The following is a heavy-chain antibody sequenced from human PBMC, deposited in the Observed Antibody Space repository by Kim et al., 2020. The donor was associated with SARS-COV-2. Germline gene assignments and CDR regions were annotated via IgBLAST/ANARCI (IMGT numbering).Heavy chain of an antibody. J-gene: IGHJ5*02. CDR3: ARQGDSSSSSGENGFDP. V-gene: IGHV5-51*01. CDR1: GYSFTSYW. CDR2: IYPGDSDT. Sequence: GESLKISCKGSGYSFTSYWIGWVRQMPGKGLEWMGIIYPGDSDTRYSPSFQGQVTISADKSISTAYLQWSSLKASDTAMYYCARQGDSSSSSGENGFDPWGQGTLVTVSS. D-gene: IGHD6-6*01.